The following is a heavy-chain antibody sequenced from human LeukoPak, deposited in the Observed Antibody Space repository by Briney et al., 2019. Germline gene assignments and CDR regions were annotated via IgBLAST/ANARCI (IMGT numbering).Heavy chain of an antibody. CDR1: GGSISSGGYY. CDR2: IYHSGST. D-gene: IGHD6-6*01. Sequence: PSQTLSLTCTVSGGSISSGGYYWSWIRQPPGKGLEWIGYIYHSGSTYYNPSLKSRVTISVDRSKNQFSLKLSSVTAADTAVYYCARGPEYSSSVIFYYYYMDVWGKGTTVTVSS. CDR3: ARGPEYSSSVIFYYYYMDV. J-gene: IGHJ6*03. V-gene: IGHV4-30-2*01.